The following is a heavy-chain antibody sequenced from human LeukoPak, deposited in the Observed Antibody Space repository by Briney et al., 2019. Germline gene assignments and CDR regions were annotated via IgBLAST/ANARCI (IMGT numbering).Heavy chain of an antibody. CDR2: LSSDAKTT. J-gene: IGHJ4*02. D-gene: IGHD1-26*01. V-gene: IGHV3-30*03. Sequence: GTSLRLSCAASGITLSAYGTHWVRQAPGKGLEWVAVLSSDAKTTYYADSVKGRFTISRDNAKNSLYLQMNSLRAEDTAVYYCARGKVGATRVHFDYWGQGTLVTVSS. CDR3: ARGKVGATRVHFDY. CDR1: GITLSAYG.